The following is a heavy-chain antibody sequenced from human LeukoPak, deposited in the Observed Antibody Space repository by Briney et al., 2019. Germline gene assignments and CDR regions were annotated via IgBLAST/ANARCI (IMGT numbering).Heavy chain of an antibody. CDR2: IYYSGST. D-gene: IGHD3-22*01. J-gene: IGHJ4*02. Sequence: SETLSLTCTVSGGSIGSYYWSWFRQPPGKGLEWIGYIYYSGSTNHNPSLKSRVTISVDTSKNQFSLKLSSVSAADTAVYYCARVFGAYESRGFDHWGQGTLVTVSS. CDR1: GGSIGSYY. V-gene: IGHV4-59*01. CDR3: ARVFGAYESRGFDH.